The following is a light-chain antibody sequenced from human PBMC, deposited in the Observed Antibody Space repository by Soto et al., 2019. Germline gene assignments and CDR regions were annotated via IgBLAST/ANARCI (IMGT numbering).Light chain of an antibody. Sequence: QPVLTQPPSVTAAPGQEVTISFSGSSSNIGNNYVSWYQQLPGTAPKLLIYDNNKRPSGIPDRFSGSKSGTSATLGITGLQTGDEADYYCGTWDSSLSAYVFGTGTKVTVL. CDR3: GTWDSSLSAYV. CDR2: DNN. J-gene: IGLJ1*01. CDR1: SSNIGNNY. V-gene: IGLV1-51*01.